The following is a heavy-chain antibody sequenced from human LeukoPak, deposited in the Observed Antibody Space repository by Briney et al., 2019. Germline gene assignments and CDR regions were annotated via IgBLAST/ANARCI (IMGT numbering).Heavy chain of an antibody. V-gene: IGHV3-7*04. CDR2: IKRDGSEI. Sequence: GGSLRLSCAASGFTFTDYWMSWVRQAPGKGLEWVANIKRDGSEINYVDSVKGRFAISRDNAMNSLYLQMKSLRAVDTAVYYCARGMGAPDYWGQGTLVTVAS. J-gene: IGHJ4*02. CDR1: GFTFTDYW. D-gene: IGHD1-26*01. CDR3: ARGMGAPDY.